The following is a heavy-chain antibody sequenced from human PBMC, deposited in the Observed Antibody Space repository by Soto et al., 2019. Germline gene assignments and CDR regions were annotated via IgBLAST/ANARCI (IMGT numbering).Heavy chain of an antibody. CDR3: ARWKRQPQNYYYYYGMDV. J-gene: IGHJ6*02. CDR2: IFHTGTT. V-gene: IGHV4-38-2*01. CDR1: SHSIIGIYH. D-gene: IGHD1-1*01. Sequence: SDTLSHTCAVSSHSIIGIYHGAWIRHPPGRLLEWIASIFHTGTTYYTPSLKSRVTISVDTSRNQFSLKLSSVTAADTAVYYCARWKRQPQNYYYYYGMDVWGQGTTVTGSS.